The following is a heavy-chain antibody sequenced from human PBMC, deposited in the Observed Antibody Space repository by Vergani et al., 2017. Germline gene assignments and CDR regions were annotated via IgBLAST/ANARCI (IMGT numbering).Heavy chain of an antibody. J-gene: IGHJ4*02. CDR1: GFSLSASAPG. CDR3: AHMQCHGSCQNAELDY. V-gene: IGHV2-5*01. D-gene: IGHD1-26*01. Sequence: QITLKESGPTLVKPPQTLTLTCTFSGFSLSASAPGVAWIRQPPGRALEWLGVVYYNDEKRYTPSLKGRLTITKDTSKSQVVLTMTNMDRVDTATYSCAHMQCHGSCQNAELDYWGQGTLVTVSS. CDR2: VYYNDEK.